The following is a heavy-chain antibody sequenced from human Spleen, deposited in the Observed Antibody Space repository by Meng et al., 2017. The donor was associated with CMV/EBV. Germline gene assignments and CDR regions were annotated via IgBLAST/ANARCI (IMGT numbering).Heavy chain of an antibody. CDR3: ARARDGYTLDY. CDR2: IYYSGST. D-gene: IGHD5-24*01. CDR1: GGSISSYY. Sequence: SETLSLTCTVSGGSISSYYWSWIRQPPGKGLEWIGYIYYSGSTNYNPSLKSRVTISVDTSKNQFSLKLSSVTAADTALYYCARARDGYTLDYWGQGTLVTVPQ. V-gene: IGHV4-59*01. J-gene: IGHJ4*02.